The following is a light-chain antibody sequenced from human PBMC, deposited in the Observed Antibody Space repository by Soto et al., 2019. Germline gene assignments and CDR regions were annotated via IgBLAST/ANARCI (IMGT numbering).Light chain of an antibody. CDR2: GAS. Sequence: EILLTQSPGTLSRSPGERATLSCGASQSVSNNYLAWYKQKPGHAPRLLIYGASNRATGIPDRFSGSGSGTEFTLTISRMEPEDFAVYYCQQYGSSGTFGQGTKVDIK. J-gene: IGKJ1*01. V-gene: IGKV3-20*01. CDR1: QSVSNNY. CDR3: QQYGSSGT.